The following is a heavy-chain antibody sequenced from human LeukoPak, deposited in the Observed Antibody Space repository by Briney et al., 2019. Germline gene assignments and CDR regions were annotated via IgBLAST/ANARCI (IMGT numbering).Heavy chain of an antibody. Sequence: ASVKVSCKASGYTFTGYYIHWVRQAPGQGLEWMGWINPNSGGIKLAQKFQGRVTMTRDASTSTAYMDLTMLTSVDTAVYYCAKDQSRATALIRRDAFDIWGQGTLVTVSS. D-gene: IGHD5-18*01. CDR1: GYTFTGYY. CDR2: INPNSGGI. V-gene: IGHV1-2*02. J-gene: IGHJ3*02. CDR3: AKDQSRATALIRRDAFDI.